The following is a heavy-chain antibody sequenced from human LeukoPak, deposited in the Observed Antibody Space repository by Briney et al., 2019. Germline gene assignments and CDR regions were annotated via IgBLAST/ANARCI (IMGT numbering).Heavy chain of an antibody. CDR1: GGSISRSSHY. CDR2: ISYNGDT. J-gene: IGHJ4*02. CDR3: AGGVGSSSWYGY. D-gene: IGHD6-13*01. V-gene: IGHV4-39*07. Sequence: SETLSLTCSVSGGSISRSSHYWGWIRQPPGMGLEWIGTISYNGDTYYNPSLKSRVTISVDRSKNQFSLKLSSVTAADTAVYYCAGGVGSSSWYGYWGQGTLVTVSS.